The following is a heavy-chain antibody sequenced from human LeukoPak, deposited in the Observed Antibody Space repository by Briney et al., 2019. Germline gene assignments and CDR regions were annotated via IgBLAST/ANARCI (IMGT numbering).Heavy chain of an antibody. V-gene: IGHV3-30*03. D-gene: IGHD3-3*01. CDR1: GFTFSSYE. Sequence: PGGSLRLSCAASGFTFSSYEMNWVRQAPGGGLEWVAVISYDGSTKYYADSVKGRFTISRDNSKNTLYLEMNSLRGEDTAVYHCARDGRIKCNFCYHYGMGVWGQGTTVTVSS. CDR2: ISYDGSTK. J-gene: IGHJ6*02. CDR3: ARDGRIKCNFCYHYGMGV.